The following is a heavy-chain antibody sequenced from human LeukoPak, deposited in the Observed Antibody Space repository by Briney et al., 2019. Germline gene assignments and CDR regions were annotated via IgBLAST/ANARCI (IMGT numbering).Heavy chain of an antibody. Sequence: KTSGTLSLTCAVSGDSISRSDWWTWVRQPPGKGLEWIGEIYHSGTTNYNPSLKSRVTISVDKSKNQFSLHLSSVTAADTAVYYCARVSYDSSGYSNWFDPWGQGTLVTVSS. V-gene: IGHV4-4*02. CDR3: ARVSYDSSGYSNWFDP. J-gene: IGHJ5*02. CDR1: GDSISRSDW. D-gene: IGHD3-22*01. CDR2: IYHSGTT.